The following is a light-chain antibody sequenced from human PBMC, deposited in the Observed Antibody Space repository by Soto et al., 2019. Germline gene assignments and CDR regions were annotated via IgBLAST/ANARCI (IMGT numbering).Light chain of an antibody. J-gene: IGKJ1*01. CDR3: HQFYYLPS. V-gene: IGKV4-1*01. Sequence: DIVLTQSPDSLAVSLGERATINCRSSRSLLYISNTKAHLAWYQQKPGQPPKLLINWSTIQESGVPDRFSGSGSGSDFTLTISSLQSEDVAIYIEHQFYYLPSVGQGTKVQIK. CDR2: WST. CDR1: RSLLYISNTKAH.